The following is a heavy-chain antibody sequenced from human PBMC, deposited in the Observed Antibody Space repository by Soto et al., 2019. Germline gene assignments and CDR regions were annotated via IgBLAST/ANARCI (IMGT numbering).Heavy chain of an antibody. CDR1: GGTFSSYA. CDR3: ARGCGRYCTNGVCYKDYYYGMDV. Sequence: QVQLVQSGAEVKKPGSSVKVSCKASGGTFSSYAISWVRQAPGQGLEWMGGIIPIFGTANYAQKFQGRVTITADKSTSTAYMELSSLRSEDTAVYYCARGCGRYCTNGVCYKDYYYGMDVWGQGTTVTVSS. J-gene: IGHJ6*02. V-gene: IGHV1-69*06. CDR2: IIPIFGTA. D-gene: IGHD2-8*01.